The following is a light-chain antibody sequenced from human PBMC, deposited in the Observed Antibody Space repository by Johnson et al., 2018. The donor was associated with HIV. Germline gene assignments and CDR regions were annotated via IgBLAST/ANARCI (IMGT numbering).Light chain of an antibody. CDR2: DNN. CDR3: GTWDNSLSTGV. Sequence: QSVLTQPPSVSAAPGQKVTISCSGSGSNIGNNYVSWYQQLPGTAPKLIIYDNNKRPSGIPDRFSGSKSGTSATLGITGLQTGDEADYYCGTWDNSLSTGVFGTGTQVTVL. CDR1: GSNIGNNY. J-gene: IGLJ1*01. V-gene: IGLV1-51*01.